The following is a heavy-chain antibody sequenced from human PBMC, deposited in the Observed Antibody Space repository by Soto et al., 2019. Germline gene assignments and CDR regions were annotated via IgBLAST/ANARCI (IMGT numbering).Heavy chain of an antibody. CDR3: ARARCSSGQCYYFDY. D-gene: IGHD2-15*01. Sequence: EVQLVESGEGLVQPGGSLRLSCAASGFTFSSYNIHWIRQAPGKGLEFVSAISRSGDRTYYADTVKGRFTNTRDNSKNTVWLQMGSLRAEDIAGYYCARARCSSGQCYYFDYWGRGALVSVSS. J-gene: IGHJ4*02. V-gene: IGHV3-64*02. CDR1: GFTFSSYN. CDR2: ISRSGDRT.